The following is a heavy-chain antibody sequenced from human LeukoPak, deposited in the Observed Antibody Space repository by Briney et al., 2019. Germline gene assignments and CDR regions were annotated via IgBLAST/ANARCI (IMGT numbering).Heavy chain of an antibody. D-gene: IGHD6-19*01. V-gene: IGHV3-33*01. J-gene: IGHJ4*02. CDR3: ARGVGGSSGWAPLY. Sequence: GGSLRLSCAASGFTFSSYGMHWVRQAPGKGLEWVAVIWYDGSSKYYADSVKGRFTISRDNSKNTLYLQMNSLRAEDTAVYYCARGVGGSSGWAPLYWGQGTLVTVSS. CDR1: GFTFSSYG. CDR2: IWYDGSSK.